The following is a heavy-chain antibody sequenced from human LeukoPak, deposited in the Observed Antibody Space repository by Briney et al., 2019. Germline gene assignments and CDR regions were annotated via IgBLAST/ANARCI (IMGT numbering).Heavy chain of an antibody. J-gene: IGHJ4*02. CDR1: GFTFSDYS. V-gene: IGHV3-48*01. D-gene: IGHD6-13*01. CDR2: ISFSVNTK. Sequence: GGSLRLSCAASGFTFSDYSMNWVRQAPGKGLEWVSYISFSVNTKYYGDSVKGRFTISRDNSKNTLYLQMNSLRAEDTAVYYCAKENLDSSSWPTGYYFDYWGQGTLVTVSS. CDR3: AKENLDSSSWPTGYYFDY.